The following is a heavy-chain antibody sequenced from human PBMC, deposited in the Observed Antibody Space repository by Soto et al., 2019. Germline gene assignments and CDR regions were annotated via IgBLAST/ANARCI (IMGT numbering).Heavy chain of an antibody. CDR2: FSFDGSNN. CDR1: GFSLSSYS. D-gene: IGHD5-18*01. CDR3: ARPQRGHTFGRYYYFGLDV. Sequence: QVQLVESGGGVVQPGRSLRLSCAASGFSLSSYSMHWVRQAPGKGLEWVAVFSFDGSNNKYADSVKGRFTISRDNSKNRLYMQMSSLRPDDAAVYYCARPQRGHTFGRYYYFGLDVWGQGTTVTVSS. J-gene: IGHJ6*02. V-gene: IGHV3-30-3*01.